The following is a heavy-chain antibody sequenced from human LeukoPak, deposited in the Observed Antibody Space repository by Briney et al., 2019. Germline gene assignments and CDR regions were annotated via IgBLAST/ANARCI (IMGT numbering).Heavy chain of an antibody. CDR1: GFTVSSNY. CDR2: IYSGGST. V-gene: IGHV3-53*01. D-gene: IGHD3-16*02. CDR3: ARGDYVWGSYRYNPFDD. J-gene: IGHJ4*02. Sequence: GSLRLSCAASGFTVSSNYMSWVRQAPGKRLEWVSVIYSGGSTYYADSVKGRFTISRDNSKNTLYLQMNSLRADDTAVYYCARGDYVWGSYRYNPFDDWGQGTLVTVSS.